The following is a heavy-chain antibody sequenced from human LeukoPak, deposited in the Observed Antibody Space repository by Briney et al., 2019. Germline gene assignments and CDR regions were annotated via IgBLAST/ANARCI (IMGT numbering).Heavy chain of an antibody. D-gene: IGHD1-26*01. Sequence: GGSLRLSCAASGVTFSSYGMHWGRQAPGKGLEWVAVIWYDGSNKYYADSVKGRFTISRDNSKNTLYLQMNSLRAEDTAVYYCARAGVGAIYYFDYWGQGTLVTVSS. J-gene: IGHJ4*02. CDR1: GVTFSSYG. V-gene: IGHV3-33*01. CDR3: ARAGVGAIYYFDY. CDR2: IWYDGSNK.